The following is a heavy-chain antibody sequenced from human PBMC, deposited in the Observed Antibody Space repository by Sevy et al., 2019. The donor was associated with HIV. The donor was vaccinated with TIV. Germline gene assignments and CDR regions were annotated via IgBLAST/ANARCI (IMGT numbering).Heavy chain of an antibody. V-gene: IGHV1-69*13. Sequence: ASVKVSCKASGGTFSSYAISWVRQAPGQGLEWMGGIIPIFGTANYAQKFQGRVTITADESTSTAYMELSSLRSEDTAVYYCAGNSGTIAVATKYYYGMDVWGQGTTVTVSS. J-gene: IGHJ6*02. CDR3: AGNSGTIAVATKYYYGMDV. CDR1: GGTFSSYA. D-gene: IGHD6-19*01. CDR2: IIPIFGTA.